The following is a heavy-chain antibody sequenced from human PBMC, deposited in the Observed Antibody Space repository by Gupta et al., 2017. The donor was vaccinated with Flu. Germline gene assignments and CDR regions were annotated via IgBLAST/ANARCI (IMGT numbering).Heavy chain of an antibody. CDR1: GGSFSGYY. V-gene: IGHV4-34*01. J-gene: IGHJ4*02. CDR2: INHSGST. CDR3: ARVLTNYYDSSGYYYGFDY. Sequence: QVQLQQWGAGLLKPSETLSLTCAVYGGSFSGYYWSWIRQPPGKGLEWIGEINHSGSTNYNPSLKSRVTISVDTSKNQFSLKLSSVTAADTAVYYCARVLTNYYDSSGYYYGFDYWGQGTLVTVSS. D-gene: IGHD3-22*01.